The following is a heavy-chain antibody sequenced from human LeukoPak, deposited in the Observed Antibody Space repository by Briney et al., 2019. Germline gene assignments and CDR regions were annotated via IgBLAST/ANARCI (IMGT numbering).Heavy chain of an antibody. D-gene: IGHD2-2*01. CDR1: GYTFTGYY. CDR3: ARDSYCSSTSCYAPVDY. J-gene: IGHJ4*02. CDR2: INPNSGGT. Sequence: ASVTVSFKASGYTFTGYYMHWVRQAPGQGLEWMGWINPNSGGTNYAQKFQGRVTMTRDTSISTAYMELSRLRSDDTAVYYCARDSYCSSTSCYAPVDYWGQGTLATVSS. V-gene: IGHV1-2*02.